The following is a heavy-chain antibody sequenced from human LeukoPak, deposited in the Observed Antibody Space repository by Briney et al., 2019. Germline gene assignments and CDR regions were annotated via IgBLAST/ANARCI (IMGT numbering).Heavy chain of an antibody. CDR2: INPNNDDT. Sequence: ASVKVSCKASGYTFTDYYMHWVRQAPGQGLEWMGWINPNNDDTNYAQKFQGRVTMTRDTSISTAYMELSRLTSDDTAVYYCARVKIAAAGNYYYYMDVWGKGTTVTVSS. CDR1: GYTFTDYY. D-gene: IGHD6-13*01. CDR3: ARVKIAAAGNYYYYMDV. J-gene: IGHJ6*03. V-gene: IGHV1-2*02.